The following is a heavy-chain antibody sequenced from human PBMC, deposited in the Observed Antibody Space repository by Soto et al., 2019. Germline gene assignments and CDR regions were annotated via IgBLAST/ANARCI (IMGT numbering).Heavy chain of an antibody. V-gene: IGHV3-7*01. D-gene: IGHD2-2*01. CDR1: GFTFSSYW. J-gene: IGHJ6*03. CDR2: IKQDGSEK. Sequence: GGSLRLSCAASGFTFSSYWMSWVRQAPGKGLEWVANIKQDGSEKYYVDSVKGRFTISRDNAKNSLYLQMNSLRAEDTAVYYCAGRPAAYYYSYYYMDVWGKRTTVTVSS. CDR3: AGRPAAYYYSYYYMDV.